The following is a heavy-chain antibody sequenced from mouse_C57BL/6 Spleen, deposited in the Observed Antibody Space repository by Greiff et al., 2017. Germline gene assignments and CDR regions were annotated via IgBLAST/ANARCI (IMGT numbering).Heavy chain of an antibody. D-gene: IGHD2-1*01. V-gene: IGHV14-3*01. Sequence: VQLKESVAELVRPGASVKLSCTASGFNIKNTYMHSVKQRPEQGLEWIGRIDPANGNTKYAPKFQGKATITADTSSNTAYLQLSSLTSEDTAIYYCASGNYGYWGQGTTLTVSS. CDR2: IDPANGNT. J-gene: IGHJ2*01. CDR1: GFNIKNTY. CDR3: ASGNYGY.